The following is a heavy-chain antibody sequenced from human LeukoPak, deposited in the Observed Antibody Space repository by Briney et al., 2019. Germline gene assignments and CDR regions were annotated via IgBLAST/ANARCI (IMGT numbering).Heavy chain of an antibody. CDR1: GFTFSSYA. Sequence: GRSLRLSCAASGFTFSSYAMHWVRQAPGKGLEWVAVISYDGSNKYYADSVKGRFTISRDNSKNTLYLQMNSLRAEDTAVYYCARDWGEVITTPFDYWGQGTLVTVSS. CDR2: ISYDGSNK. D-gene: IGHD3-22*01. CDR3: ARDWGEVITTPFDY. V-gene: IGHV3-30-3*01. J-gene: IGHJ4*02.